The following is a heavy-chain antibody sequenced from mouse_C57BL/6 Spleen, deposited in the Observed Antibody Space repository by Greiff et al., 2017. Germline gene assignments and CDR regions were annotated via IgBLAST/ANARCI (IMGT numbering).Heavy chain of an antibody. J-gene: IGHJ4*01. D-gene: IGHD1-1*01. CDR3: ARRGQVNTAVVAPYYAMDY. Sequence: VKLMESGAELARPGASVKLSCKASGYTFTSYGISWVKQRTGQGLEWIGEIYPRSGNTYYNEKFKGKATLTADKSSSTAYMELRSLTSEDSAVYFCARRGQVNTAVVAPYYAMDYWGQGTSVTVSS. CDR2: IYPRSGNT. CDR1: GYTFTSYG. V-gene: IGHV1-81*01.